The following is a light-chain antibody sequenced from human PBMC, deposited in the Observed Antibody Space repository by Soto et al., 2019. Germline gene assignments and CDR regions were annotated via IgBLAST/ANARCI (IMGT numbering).Light chain of an antibody. CDR1: QNVANY. V-gene: IGKV3-20*01. CDR3: QHYGSSPFT. J-gene: IGKJ3*01. Sequence: EIVLTQSPATLSLSPGERATLSCRASQNVANYLDWYQQKPGQAPRLLIYESSNRATGIAARFSGSGSGTDFTLTISRMEPEDFAVYYCQHYGSSPFTFGPGTKVDIK. CDR2: ESS.